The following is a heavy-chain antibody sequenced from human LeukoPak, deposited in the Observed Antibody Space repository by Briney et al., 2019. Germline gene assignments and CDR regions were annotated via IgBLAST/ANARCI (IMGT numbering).Heavy chain of an antibody. V-gene: IGHV3-48*01. Sequence: QRGGSLRLSCAASGFTFSTYSMNWVRPAPGKGLEWVSYISSTSGTIYYADSVKGRFTISRDNAKSSLYLQMNSLRAEDTAVYYCASGYCSAGSCHNFDYWGQGTLVTVSS. CDR2: ISSTSGTI. CDR1: GFTFSTYS. J-gene: IGHJ4*02. D-gene: IGHD2-15*01. CDR3: ASGYCSAGSCHNFDY.